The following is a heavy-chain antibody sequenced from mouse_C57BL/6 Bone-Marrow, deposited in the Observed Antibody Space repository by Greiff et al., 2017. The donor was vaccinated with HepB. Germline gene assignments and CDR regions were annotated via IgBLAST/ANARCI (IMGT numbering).Heavy chain of an antibody. V-gene: IGHV1-4*01. Sequence: QVQLQQSGAELARPGASVKMSCKASGYTFTSYTMHWVKQRPGQGLEWIGYINPSSGYTKYNQKFKDKATLTADKSSSTAYMQLSSLTSEDSAVYYGASKAIFYYYGSIYFDYWGQGTTLTVAS. CDR3: ASKAIFYYYGSIYFDY. CDR2: INPSSGYT. CDR1: GYTFTSYT. D-gene: IGHD1-1*01. J-gene: IGHJ2*01.